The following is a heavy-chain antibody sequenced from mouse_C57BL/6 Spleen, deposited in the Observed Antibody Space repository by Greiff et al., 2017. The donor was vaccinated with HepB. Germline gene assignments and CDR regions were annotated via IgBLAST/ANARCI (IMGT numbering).Heavy chain of an antibody. CDR1: GFTFSDSY. CDR2: INYDGSST. Sequence: EVKLVESEGGLVQPGSSMKLSCTASGFTFSDSYMAWVRQVPEKGLEWVANINYDGSSTYYLDSLKSRFIISRDNAKNILYLQMSSLKSEDTATYYCAREDYDGAWFAYWGQGTLVTVSA. J-gene: IGHJ3*01. CDR3: AREDYDGAWFAY. V-gene: IGHV5-16*01. D-gene: IGHD2-4*01.